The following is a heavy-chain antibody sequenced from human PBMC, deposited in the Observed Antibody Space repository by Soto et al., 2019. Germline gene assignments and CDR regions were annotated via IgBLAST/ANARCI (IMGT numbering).Heavy chain of an antibody. D-gene: IGHD1-26*01. V-gene: IGHV1-69*06. CDR2: IIPIFGTA. CDR3: AREVGKWELKVLEVPEV. CDR1: GGTFSSYA. J-gene: IGHJ6*02. Sequence: GASVKVSCKASGGTFSSYAISWVRQAPGQGLEWMGGIIPIFGTANYAQKFQGRVTITADKSTSTAYMELSSLRSEDTAVYYCAREVGKWELKVLEVPEVWGQGTTVTVSS.